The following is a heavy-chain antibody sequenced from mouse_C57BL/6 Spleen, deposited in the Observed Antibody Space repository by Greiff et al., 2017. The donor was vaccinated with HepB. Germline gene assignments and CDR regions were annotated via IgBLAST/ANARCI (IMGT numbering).Heavy chain of an antibody. J-gene: IGHJ3*01. CDR1: GFSFNTYA. D-gene: IGHD3-3*01. V-gene: IGHV10-1*01. Sequence: EVQLVESGGGLVQPKGSLKLSCAASGFSFNTYAMNWVRQAPGQGLEWVARIRSKSNNYATYYADSVKDRFTISRDDSESMLYLQMNNLKTEDTAMYNCVRHDGGQGFAYWGQGTLVTVSA. CDR2: IRSKSNNYAT. CDR3: VRHDGGQGFAY.